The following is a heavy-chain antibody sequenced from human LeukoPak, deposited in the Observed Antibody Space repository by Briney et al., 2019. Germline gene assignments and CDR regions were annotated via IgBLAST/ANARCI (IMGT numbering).Heavy chain of an antibody. Sequence: ASVKVSCKASGYTFTGYYMHWVRQAPGQGLEWMGWINPNSGGTNYAQKFQGRVTMTRDTSISTAYMELSRLRSDDTAVYYCATVERYSGYDHFDYWGQGTLVTVSS. CDR1: GYTFTGYY. CDR2: INPNSGGT. J-gene: IGHJ4*02. CDR3: ATVERYSGYDHFDY. V-gene: IGHV1-2*02. D-gene: IGHD5-12*01.